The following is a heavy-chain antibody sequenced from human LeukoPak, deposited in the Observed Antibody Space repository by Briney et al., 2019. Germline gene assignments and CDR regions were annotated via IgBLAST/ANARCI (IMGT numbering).Heavy chain of an antibody. CDR1: GGSIGSYY. Sequence: SETLSLTCTVSGGSIGSYYWSWIRQPPGKGLEWIGYIYYSGSTNYNPSLKSRVTISVDTSKNQFSLKLSSVTAADTAVYYCARVFCSSTSCNIDYWGQGTLVTVSS. CDR3: ARVFCSSTSCNIDY. D-gene: IGHD2-2*01. CDR2: IYYSGST. J-gene: IGHJ4*02. V-gene: IGHV4-59*01.